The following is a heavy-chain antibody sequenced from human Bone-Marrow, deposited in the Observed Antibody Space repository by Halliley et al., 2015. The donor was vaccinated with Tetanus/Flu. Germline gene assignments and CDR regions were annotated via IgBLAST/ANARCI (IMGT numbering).Heavy chain of an antibody. J-gene: IGHJ6*02. Sequence: VQLVQSGAEMKKPGESLRISCKGSGYSFTSCWISWVRQMPGKGLEWMARIDPDDSFINYSPSFQGHVTVSADKSISTAYLQWTSLEASDTAIYFCARHENDYSDSTKASLYGVDVWGQGTTVTVSS. CDR2: IDPDDSFI. V-gene: IGHV5-10-1*01. CDR3: ARHENDYSDSTKASLYGVDV. CDR1: GYSFTSCW. D-gene: IGHD3-16*01.